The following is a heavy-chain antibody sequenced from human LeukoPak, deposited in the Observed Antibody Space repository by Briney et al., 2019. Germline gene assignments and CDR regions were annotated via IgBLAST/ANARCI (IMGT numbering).Heavy chain of an antibody. D-gene: IGHD6-6*01. CDR2: INSDGSEG. J-gene: IGHJ3*01. CDR3: ARSSYSSSSSV. CDR1: GFTFSGFW. Sequence: GGSLRLSCAVSGFTFSGFWMSWSRQAPGKGLEWVASINSDGSEGYYADVVKGRFTISRDNAKNSLYLQINSPRAEDTAVYYCARSSYSSSSSVWGQGTMVTVSS. V-gene: IGHV3-7*03.